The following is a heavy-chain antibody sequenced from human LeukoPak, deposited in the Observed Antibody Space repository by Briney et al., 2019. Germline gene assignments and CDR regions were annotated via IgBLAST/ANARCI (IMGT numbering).Heavy chain of an antibody. CDR1: GFTFDDYG. CDR3: ARRAGAYSYPYDY. D-gene: IGHD4/OR15-4a*01. V-gene: IGHV3-53*01. J-gene: IGHJ4*02. Sequence: HTGGSLRLSCAASGFTFDDYGMSWVRQAPGKGLEWVSFIYSDNTHYSDSVKGRFTISRDNSKNTLYLQMNSLRAEDTAVYYCARRAGAYSYPYDYWGQGTLVTVSS. CDR2: IYSDNT.